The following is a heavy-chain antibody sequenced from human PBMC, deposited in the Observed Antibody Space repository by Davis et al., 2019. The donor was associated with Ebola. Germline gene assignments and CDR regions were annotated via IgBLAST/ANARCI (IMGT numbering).Heavy chain of an antibody. CDR1: GVPISSYY. D-gene: IGHD6-6*01. CDR3: ATDRDSTSPPYYYYYMDV. Sequence: MPGGSLRLSCTVSGVPISSYYWSWTRQPPGKGLEWTGYIYYSGSTNYNPSLKSRVTISIDTSKNQFSLKLSSVTAADTAVYYCATDRDSTSPPYYYYYMDVWGKGTTVTVSS. CDR2: IYYSGST. V-gene: IGHV4-59*01. J-gene: IGHJ6*03.